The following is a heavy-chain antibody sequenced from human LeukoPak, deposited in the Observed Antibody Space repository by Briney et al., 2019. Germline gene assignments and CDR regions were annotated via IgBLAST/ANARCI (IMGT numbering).Heavy chain of an antibody. CDR2: ISGSGGST. Sequence: PRGSPRLTRADSGFTFISSAVCGGPQAPGKGGEGVSAISGSGGSTYYADSVKGRFTISRDNSKNTLYLQMNSLRAEDTAVYYCAKEERTAAGTFWGQGTLVTVSS. D-gene: IGHD6-13*01. V-gene: IGHV3-23*01. CDR1: GFTFISSA. CDR3: AKEERTAAGTF. J-gene: IGHJ4*02.